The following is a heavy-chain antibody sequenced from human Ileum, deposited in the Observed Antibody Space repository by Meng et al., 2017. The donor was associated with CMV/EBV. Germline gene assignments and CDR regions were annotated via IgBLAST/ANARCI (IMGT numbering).Heavy chain of an antibody. J-gene: IGHJ4*02. CDR1: GYTFTGYY. CDR3: ASLTLGYCSSTSCPDY. D-gene: IGHD2-2*01. CDR2: INPNSGGT. Sequence: ASVKVSCKASGYTFTGYYMHWVRQAPGQGLEWMGWINPNSGGTNYAQKFQGRVTMTRDTSISTAYMELSRMRSDDTAVYYCASLTLGYCSSTSCPDYWGQGTLVTVSS. V-gene: IGHV1-2*02.